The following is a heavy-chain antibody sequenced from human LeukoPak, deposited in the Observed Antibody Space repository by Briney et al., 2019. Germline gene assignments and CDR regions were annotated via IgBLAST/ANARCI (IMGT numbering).Heavy chain of an antibody. CDR2: IYYGGST. Sequence: SETLSLTCTVSGGSISSYYWSWIRQPPGKGLEWIGYIYYGGSTNYNPSLKSRVTISVDTSKNQFSLKLSSVTAADTAVYYCARAGYYYYMDVWGKGTTVTVSS. V-gene: IGHV4-59*01. CDR1: GGSISSYY. J-gene: IGHJ6*03. CDR3: ARAGYYYYMDV.